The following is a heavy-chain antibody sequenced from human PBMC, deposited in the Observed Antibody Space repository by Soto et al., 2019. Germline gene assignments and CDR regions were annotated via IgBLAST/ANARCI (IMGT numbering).Heavy chain of an antibody. J-gene: IGHJ5*02. CDR3: ARESAALNWFDP. CDR2: ISSSSSTI. V-gene: IGHV3-48*02. Sequence: PGGSLRLSCAASGFTFSSYSMNWVRQAPGKGLEWVSYISSSSSTIYYAGSVKGRFTISRDNAKNSLYLQMNSLRDEDTAVYYCARESAALNWFDPWGQGTLVTVSS. CDR1: GFTFSSYS. D-gene: IGHD2-2*01.